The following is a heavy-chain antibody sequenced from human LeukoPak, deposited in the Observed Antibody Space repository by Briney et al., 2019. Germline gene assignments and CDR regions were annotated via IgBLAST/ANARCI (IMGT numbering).Heavy chain of an antibody. CDR2: ISAYNGNT. CDR1: GYTFTIYG. CDR3: ARRDYYGDYGDAFDI. D-gene: IGHD4-17*01. V-gene: IGHV1-18*01. J-gene: IGHJ3*02. Sequence: ASVKVSFKASGYTFTIYGISWVRQAPGQGGEGMGWISAYNGNTNYAQKLQGRVTMTTDTSTSTAYMELRSLRSDDTAVYYCARRDYYGDYGDAFDIWGQGTMVTVSS.